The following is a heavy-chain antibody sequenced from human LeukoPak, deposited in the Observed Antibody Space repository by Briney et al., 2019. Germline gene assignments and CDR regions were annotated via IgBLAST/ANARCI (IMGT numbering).Heavy chain of an antibody. CDR1: GFTFTNHW. J-gene: IGHJ6*02. CDR2: IKPDGSER. Sequence: GGSLRLSCTPSGFTFTNHWMTWVRQAPGKGLEWVANIKPDGSERSYVDSVKGRFTVSRDNAKNSLYLQMNSLRGEDTAVYYCARWVTTSYYGMDVWGQGTTVIVSS. D-gene: IGHD4-17*01. V-gene: IGHV3-7*05. CDR3: ARWVTTSYYGMDV.